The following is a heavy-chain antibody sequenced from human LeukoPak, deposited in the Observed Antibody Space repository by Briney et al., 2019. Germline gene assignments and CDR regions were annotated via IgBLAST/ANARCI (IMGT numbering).Heavy chain of an antibody. CDR3: ARLPTYSSSSPYMNV. CDR1: GYSFTSYW. CDR2: IYPGDYDT. D-gene: IGHD6-6*01. Sequence: GESLKISCKGSGYSFTSYWIGWVRQMPGKGLEWMGIIYPGDYDTRYSPSFQGQVTISADKSISTAYLQWSSLKASDTAMYYCARLPTYSSSSPYMNVWGKGTTVTVSS. V-gene: IGHV5-51*01. J-gene: IGHJ6*03.